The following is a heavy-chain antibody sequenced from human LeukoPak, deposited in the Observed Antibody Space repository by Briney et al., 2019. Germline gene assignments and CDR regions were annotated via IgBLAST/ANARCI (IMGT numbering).Heavy chain of an antibody. CDR2: IYYSGST. V-gene: IGHV4-39*07. CDR1: GGSINGTPYY. J-gene: IGHJ4*02. Sequence: SETLSLICAISGGSINGTPYYWGWIRQPPGKGLEWIGSIYYSGSTYYNPSLKSRLTISVDTSKNQFSLKLSSVTAADTAVYYCARASTIFGHFAYWGRGTLVTVSS. D-gene: IGHD3-3*01. CDR3: ARASTIFGHFAY.